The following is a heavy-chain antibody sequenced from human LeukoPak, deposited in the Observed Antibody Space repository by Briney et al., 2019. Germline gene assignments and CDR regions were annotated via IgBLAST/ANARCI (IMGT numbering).Heavy chain of an antibody. CDR3: ARGGRRYFDL. J-gene: IGHJ2*01. CDR2: INHSGST. CDR1: GGSFSGYY. Sequence: SETLSLTCAVYGGSFSGYYSSWMRQPPGKGLEWIGEINHSGSTNYNPSLMSRVTISVDTSKNQFSLKLSSVTAADTAVYYCARGGRRYFDLWGRGTLVTVSS. V-gene: IGHV4-34*01.